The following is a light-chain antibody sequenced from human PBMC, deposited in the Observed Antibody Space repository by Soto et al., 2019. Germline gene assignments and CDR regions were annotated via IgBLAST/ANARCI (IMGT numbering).Light chain of an antibody. CDR2: GSS. J-gene: IGKJ4*01. V-gene: IGKV3-20*01. CDR1: QRVSSSY. CDR3: QQYGSSPLT. Sequence: EIVLTQSPDTLSLSPGERATLSCRASQRVSSSYLAWYQQKPGQAPRLLIYGSSTRATGIPDRFSGSGSGTEFTLTISRLEPEDFALYFCQQYGSSPLTFGGGTKVEIK.